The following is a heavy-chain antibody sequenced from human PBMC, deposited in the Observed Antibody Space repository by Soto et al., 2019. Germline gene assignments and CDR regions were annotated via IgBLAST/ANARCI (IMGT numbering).Heavy chain of an antibody. CDR2: INPNSGGT. D-gene: IGHD3-10*01. Sequence: ASVKVSCKASGYTFTGYYMHWVRQAPGQGLEWMGWINPNSGGTNYAQKFQGWVTMTRDTSISTAYMELSRLRSDDTAVYYCARSITMVRGGSDWFDPWGQGTLVTVSS. CDR3: ARSITMVRGGSDWFDP. V-gene: IGHV1-2*04. J-gene: IGHJ5*02. CDR1: GYTFTGYY.